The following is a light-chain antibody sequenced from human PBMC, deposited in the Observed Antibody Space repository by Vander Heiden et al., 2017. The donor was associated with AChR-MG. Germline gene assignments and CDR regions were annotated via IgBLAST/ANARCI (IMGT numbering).Light chain of an antibody. CDR1: QSVRSGY. CDR3: QQYGSSPLMYT. Sequence: EIVLTQSPGTLSLSPGERATLSCRASQSVRSGYLAWYQQKPGQAPRLLIYGASSRATGIPARFSGSGSGTDFTLTISRLEPEDFAVYYCQQYGSSPLMYTFGQGTKLEIK. V-gene: IGKV3-20*01. CDR2: GAS. J-gene: IGKJ2*01.